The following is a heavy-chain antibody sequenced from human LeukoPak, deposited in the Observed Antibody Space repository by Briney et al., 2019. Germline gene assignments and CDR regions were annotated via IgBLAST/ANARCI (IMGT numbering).Heavy chain of an antibody. CDR2: ISWNSGSI. Sequence: PGRSLRLSCAASGFTFDDYAMHWVRQAPGKGLEWVLGISWNSGSIGYADSVKGRFTISRDNAKNSLYLQMNSLRAEDTALYYCAKDRGYGSGSYPNSGTFDYWGQGTLVTVSS. J-gene: IGHJ4*02. CDR3: AKDRGYGSGSYPNSGTFDY. D-gene: IGHD3-10*01. V-gene: IGHV3-9*01. CDR1: GFTFDDYA.